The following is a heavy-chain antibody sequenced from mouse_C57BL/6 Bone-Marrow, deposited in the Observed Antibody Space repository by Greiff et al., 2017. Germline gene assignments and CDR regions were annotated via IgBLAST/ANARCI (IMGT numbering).Heavy chain of an antibody. D-gene: IGHD1-1*01. CDR1: GFNIKDDY. Sequence: VQLKQSGAELVRPGASVKLSCTASGFNIKDDYMHWVKQRPEQGLEWIGWIDPENGDTEYASKFQGKATITADTSSNTAYLQLSSLTSEDTAVYYCTNGDYGSSYWYFDVWGTGTTVTVSS. CDR2: IDPENGDT. V-gene: IGHV14-4*01. CDR3: TNGDYGSSYWYFDV. J-gene: IGHJ1*03.